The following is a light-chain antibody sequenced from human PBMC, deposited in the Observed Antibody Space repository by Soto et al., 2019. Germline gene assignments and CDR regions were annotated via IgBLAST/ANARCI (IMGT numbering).Light chain of an antibody. CDR3: HQHYSYPLT. V-gene: IGKV1-5*01. J-gene: IGKJ4*01. Sequence: DIQMTQSPSTLSASVGDRVTITCRASQTLNRRLAWYQQKAGKAPNLLIHDASSLESGVPPRFSGSGSGTEFTLNISILQPDDFEIYYCHQHYSYPLTFGGGTRVEV. CDR2: DAS. CDR1: QTLNRR.